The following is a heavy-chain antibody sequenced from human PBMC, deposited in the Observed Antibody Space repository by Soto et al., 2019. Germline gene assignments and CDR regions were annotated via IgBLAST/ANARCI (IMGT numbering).Heavy chain of an antibody. Sequence: QVQLVESGGGVVQPGRSLRLSCAASGFTFSSYAMHWVRQAPGKGLEWVAVISYDGSNKYYADSVKGRFTISRDNSKNTLYLQMNSPRAEDTAVYYCARGRGRGDDSSGYYSYFDYWVQGTLVTVSS. D-gene: IGHD3-22*01. CDR1: GFTFSSYA. J-gene: IGHJ4*02. CDR2: ISYDGSNK. V-gene: IGHV3-30-3*01. CDR3: ARGRGRGDDSSGYYSYFDY.